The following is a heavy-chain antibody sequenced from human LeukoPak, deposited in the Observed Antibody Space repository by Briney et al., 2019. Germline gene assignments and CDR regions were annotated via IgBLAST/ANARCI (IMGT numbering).Heavy chain of an antibody. Sequence: SGTLSLTCAVSGGSISSSSYCWGWIRQPPGKGLEWIVSIYYSGSTYYNPSLKSRVTISVDTSKKQFPLKLSSATAADTAVYYCARVVHNGSVGYGYYYYYMDVWGKGTTVSVSS. J-gene: IGHJ6*03. CDR1: GGSISSSSYC. V-gene: IGHV4-39*06. D-gene: IGHD1-1*01. CDR2: IYYSGST. CDR3: ARVVHNGSVGYGYYYYYMDV.